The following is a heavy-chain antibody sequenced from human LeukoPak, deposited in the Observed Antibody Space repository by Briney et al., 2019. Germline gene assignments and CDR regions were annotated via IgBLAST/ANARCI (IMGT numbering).Heavy chain of an antibody. CDR3: TTDAWYSAGH. CDR2: ISSSSSYI. CDR1: GFSFSSYT. J-gene: IGHJ4*02. D-gene: IGHD2-15*01. V-gene: IGHV3-21*04. Sequence: GGSLRLSCAASGFSFSSYTMNWVRQAPGKGLEWVSSISSSSSYIYYADSVKGRFTISRDNAKNSLFLQMNSLRAEDTAIYYCTTDAWYSAGHWGQGTLVTVSS.